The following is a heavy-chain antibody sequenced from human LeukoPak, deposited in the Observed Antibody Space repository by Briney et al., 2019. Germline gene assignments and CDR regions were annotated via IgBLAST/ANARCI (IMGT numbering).Heavy chain of an antibody. CDR3: ARDIVVVPAAIRIWFDP. J-gene: IGHJ5*02. V-gene: IGHV1-2*02. D-gene: IGHD2-2*02. CDR1: GYTFTGYY. Sequence: ASVKVSCKASGYTFTGYYMHWVRQAPGQGLEWMGWINPNSGGTNYAQKFQGRVTMTRDTSISTAYMELSRLRSDDMAVYYCARDIVVVPAAIRIWFDPWGQGTLVTVSS. CDR2: INPNSGGT.